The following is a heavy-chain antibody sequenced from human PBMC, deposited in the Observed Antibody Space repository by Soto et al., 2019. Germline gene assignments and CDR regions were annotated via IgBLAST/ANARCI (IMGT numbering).Heavy chain of an antibody. V-gene: IGHV6-1*01. D-gene: IGHD1-7*01. CDR2: TYYRSRWYN. CDR1: GDSVSSNSAA. Sequence: QVQLQQSGPGLVRPSQTLSLTCAISGDSVSSNSAAWNWIRQSPSRGLEWLGRTYYRSRWYNDYAVSVISRITVNPDTSKNQFSLHLNSVTPEGTAVYYSAGTTSLQWYYMDFWDKGTTVTVSS. J-gene: IGHJ6*03. CDR3: AGTTSLQWYYMDF.